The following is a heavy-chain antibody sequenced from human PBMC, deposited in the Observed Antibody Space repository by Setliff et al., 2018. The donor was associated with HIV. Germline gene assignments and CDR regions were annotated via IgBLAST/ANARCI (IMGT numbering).Heavy chain of an antibody. V-gene: IGHV3-30*15. J-gene: IGHJ4*02. CDR3: ARAPSWQRQVDY. Sequence: PGGSLRLSCAISGFTFNTYTMHWVRQAPGKGLDWVAVISHDAKYTFYSDSVKGRFTISRDNSKNTVFLQMGSLRPNDTATYYCARAPSWQRQVDYWGQGTLVTVSS. CDR2: ISHDAKYT. CDR1: GFTFNTYT. D-gene: IGHD6-25*01.